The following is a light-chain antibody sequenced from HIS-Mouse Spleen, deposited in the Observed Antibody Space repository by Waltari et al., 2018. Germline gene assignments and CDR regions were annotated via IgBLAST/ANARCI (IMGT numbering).Light chain of an antibody. J-gene: IGLJ3*02. Sequence: QSALTQPASVSGSPGQSITISCTGTSSAVGSYKLVSWYQQHPGQAPKLMIYEGSKRPSGVSNRFSGSKSGNTASLTISGLQAEDEADYYCCSYAGSSTWVFGGGTKLTVL. CDR3: CSYAGSSTWV. CDR1: SSAVGSYKL. V-gene: IGLV2-23*01. CDR2: EGS.